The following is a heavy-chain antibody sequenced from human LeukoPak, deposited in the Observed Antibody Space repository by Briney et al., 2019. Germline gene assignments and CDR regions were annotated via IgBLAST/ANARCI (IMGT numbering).Heavy chain of an antibody. CDR1: GFTFSSYG. CDR3: AKNRDRGVPTYYYDSSGSSHFDL. CDR2: ISYDGSNK. Sequence: PGGSLRLSCAASGFTFSSYGMHWVRQAPGKGLEWVAVISYDGSNKYYADSVKSRFTISRDNSKNTLYLQMNSLRAEDTAVYYCAKNRDRGVPTYYYDSSGSSHFDLWGRGTLVTVSS. V-gene: IGHV3-30*18. J-gene: IGHJ2*01. D-gene: IGHD3-22*01.